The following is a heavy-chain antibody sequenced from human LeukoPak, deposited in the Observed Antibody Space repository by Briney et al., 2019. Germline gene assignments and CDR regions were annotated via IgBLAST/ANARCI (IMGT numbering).Heavy chain of an antibody. CDR1: GFTFSSYA. V-gene: IGHV3-23*01. D-gene: IGHD3-10*01. CDR2: ISGSGGST. CDR3: AKGDDYYGSGSNDY. J-gene: IGHJ4*02. Sequence: GGSLRLSCAASGFTFSSYAMSWVRQAPGKGLEWVSAISGSGGSTYYADSVKGRFTISRDNPKNTLYLQMNSLRAEDTAVYYCAKGDDYYGSGSNDYWGQGTLVTVSS.